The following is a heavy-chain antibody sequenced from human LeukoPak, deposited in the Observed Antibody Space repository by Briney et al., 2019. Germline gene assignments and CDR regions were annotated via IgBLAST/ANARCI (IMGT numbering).Heavy chain of an antibody. Sequence: PSETLSLTCTVSGGSISSSSYYWGWIRQPPGKGLEWIGEINHSGSTNYNPSLKSRVTISVDTSKNQFSLKLSSVTAADTAVYYCARGLRWLQPNFDYWGQGTLVTVSS. CDR1: GGSISSSSYY. D-gene: IGHD5-24*01. V-gene: IGHV4-39*07. J-gene: IGHJ4*02. CDR3: ARGLRWLQPNFDY. CDR2: INHSGST.